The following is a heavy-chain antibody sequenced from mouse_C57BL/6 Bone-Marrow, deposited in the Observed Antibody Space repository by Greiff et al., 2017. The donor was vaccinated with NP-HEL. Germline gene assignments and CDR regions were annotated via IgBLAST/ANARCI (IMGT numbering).Heavy chain of an antibody. CDR2: IRSKSNNYAT. V-gene: IGHV10-1*01. J-gene: IGHJ3*01. D-gene: IGHD4-1*02. CDR3: VRATGTEFAY. Sequence: EVKVEESGGGLVQPKGSLKLSCAASGFSFNTYAMNWVRQAPGKGLEWVARIRSKSNNYATYYADSVKDRFTISRDDSESMLYLQMNNLKTEDTAMYYCVRATGTEFAYWGQGTLVTVSA. CDR1: GFSFNTYA.